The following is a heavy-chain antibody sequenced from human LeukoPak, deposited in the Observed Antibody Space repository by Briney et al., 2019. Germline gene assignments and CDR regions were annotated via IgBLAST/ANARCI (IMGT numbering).Heavy chain of an antibody. J-gene: IGHJ4*02. CDR3: ARQVASFDY. V-gene: IGHV5-51*01. CDR2: IYPDDSDT. Sequence: GESLKISCKASGYSFTTYWIGWVRQMPGEGLEWMGIIYPDDSDTRYSPSFQGQVTISADKSISTAYLQWSSLKASDTAMYYCARQVASFDYWGQGTLVTVSS. CDR1: GYSFTTYW.